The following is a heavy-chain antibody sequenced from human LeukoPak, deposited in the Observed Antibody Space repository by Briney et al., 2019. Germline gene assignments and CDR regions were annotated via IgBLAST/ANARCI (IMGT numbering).Heavy chain of an antibody. V-gene: IGHV1-46*01. CDR1: GYTFTSYY. D-gene: IGHD3-22*01. Sequence: ASVKVSCKASGYTFTSYYMHWVRQAPGQGLEWMGIINPSGGSTSYAQKFQGRVTMTRDMSTITVYMELTSLRSEDTAVYYCARGPSGYYDSSGYYPPAEYFQHWGQGTLVTVSS. J-gene: IGHJ1*01. CDR3: ARGPSGYYDSSGYYPPAEYFQH. CDR2: INPSGGST.